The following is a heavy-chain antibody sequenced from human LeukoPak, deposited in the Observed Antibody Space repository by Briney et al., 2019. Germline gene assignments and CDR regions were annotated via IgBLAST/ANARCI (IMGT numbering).Heavy chain of an antibody. CDR2: IYDSGST. CDR1: GGSISSYY. D-gene: IGHD4-17*01. CDR3: ARHAWDDYGFFDY. V-gene: IGHV4-59*08. J-gene: IGHJ4*02. Sequence: SETLSLTCTVSGGSISSYYWSWIRQPPGKGLEWIGYIYDSGSTNYNPSLKSRVTISVDTSKNQFSLKLSSVTAADTAVYYCARHAWDDYGFFDYWGQGTLVTVSS.